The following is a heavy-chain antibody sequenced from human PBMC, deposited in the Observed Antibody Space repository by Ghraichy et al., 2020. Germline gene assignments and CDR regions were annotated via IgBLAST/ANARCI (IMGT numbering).Heavy chain of an antibody. J-gene: IGHJ4*02. Sequence: ASVKVSCKASGSPFTSSDINWVRQATVQGLEWMGWMNPNSGNTGYAQKFQGRVTMTRNTSISTAYMELSSLRSEDTAVYYCARGRGRGLYSYGYWGQGTLVTVAS. CDR1: GSPFTSSD. V-gene: IGHV1-8*01. D-gene: IGHD5-18*01. CDR2: MNPNSGNT. CDR3: ARGRGRGLYSYGY.